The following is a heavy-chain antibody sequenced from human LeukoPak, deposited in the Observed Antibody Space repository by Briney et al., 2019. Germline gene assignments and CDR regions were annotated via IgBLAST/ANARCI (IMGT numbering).Heavy chain of an antibody. J-gene: IGHJ3*02. CDR2: ISSSSSYI. Sequence: NPGGSLRLSCAASGFTFSSYSMNWVRQAPGKGLEWVSSISSSSSYIYYADSAKGRFTISRDNAKNSLYLQMNSLRAEDTAVYYCAREGIVGARARAFDIWGQGTMVTVSS. V-gene: IGHV3-21*01. D-gene: IGHD1-26*01. CDR1: GFTFSSYS. CDR3: AREGIVGARARAFDI.